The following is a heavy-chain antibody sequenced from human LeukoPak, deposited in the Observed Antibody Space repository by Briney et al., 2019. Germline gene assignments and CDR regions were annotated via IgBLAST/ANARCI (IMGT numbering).Heavy chain of an antibody. V-gene: IGHV4-38-2*02. CDR2: IYHSGST. CDR1: GYSISSGYY. J-gene: IGHJ5*02. CDR3: ARAYSSSWYFNWFDL. Sequence: SETLSLTCTVSGYSISSGYYWAWIRQPPGKGLEWIGNIYHSGSTYYNPSLKSRVTISVDTSKNQFSLQLTSVTAADTAVYYCARAYSSSWYFNWFDLWGQGTLVTVSS. D-gene: IGHD6-13*01.